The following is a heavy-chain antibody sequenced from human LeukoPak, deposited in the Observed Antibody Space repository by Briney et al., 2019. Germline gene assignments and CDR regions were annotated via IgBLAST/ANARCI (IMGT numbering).Heavy chain of an antibody. D-gene: IGHD3-10*01. J-gene: IGHJ4*02. Sequence: GGSLRLTCAASGFTFSSYSMNWVRQAPGKGLDWVSSISSSSSSIYYADSVKGRFTISRDNAKNSLYLQMNSLRAEDTAVYYCARGFYNERIDYWGQGTLVTVSS. CDR2: ISSSSSSI. CDR3: ARGFYNERIDY. CDR1: GFTFSSYS. V-gene: IGHV3-21*01.